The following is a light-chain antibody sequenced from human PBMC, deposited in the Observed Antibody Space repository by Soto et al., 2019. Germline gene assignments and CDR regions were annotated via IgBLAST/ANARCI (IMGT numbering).Light chain of an antibody. CDR3: GTWDSSLGAAR. CDR1: SSNNY. V-gene: IGLV1-51*01. CDR2: DNN. J-gene: IGLJ2*01. Sequence: QSVLTQPPSVSAAPGQKVTISCSGSSSNNYISWYQQLPGTAPRLLVYDNNKRPSGIPDRFSGSKSGTSATLGITGLQTGDDANYYCGTWDSSLGAARFGGGTKLTVL.